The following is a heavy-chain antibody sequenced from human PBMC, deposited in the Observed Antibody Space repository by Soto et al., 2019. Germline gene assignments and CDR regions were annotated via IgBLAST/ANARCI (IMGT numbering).Heavy chain of an antibody. V-gene: IGHV3-23*01. J-gene: IGHJ1*01. Sequence: TGGSPGISRAAPWFTFFSYAMSWGRPPPGKGLEWVSAISGSGGSTYYADSVKGRFTISRDNSKNTLYLQMNSLRAEDTAVYYCAKVKQWPTKCLQHWGQGTLVTVSS. CDR2: ISGSGGST. CDR1: WFTFFSYA. D-gene: IGHD6-19*01. CDR3: AKVKQWPTKCLQH.